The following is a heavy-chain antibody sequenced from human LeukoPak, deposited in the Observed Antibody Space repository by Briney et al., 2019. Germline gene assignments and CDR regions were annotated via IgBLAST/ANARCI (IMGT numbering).Heavy chain of an antibody. J-gene: IGHJ5*02. CDR2: IYYSGST. CDR1: GDSVSSSICY. CDR3: ARHGMAHADDFWSGTPYPNFDP. V-gene: IGHV4-39*01. Sequence: SETLSLTCTVSGDSVSSSICYWGWIRQPPGKGLEWIGNIYYSGSTYYNPSLKSRVTISVDTSKNQFSPKLSSVTAADTAVYYCARHGMAHADDFWSGTPYPNFDPWGQGTLVTVSS. D-gene: IGHD3-3*01.